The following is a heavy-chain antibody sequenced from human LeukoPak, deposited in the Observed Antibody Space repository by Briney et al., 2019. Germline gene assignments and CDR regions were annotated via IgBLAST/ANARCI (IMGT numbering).Heavy chain of an antibody. CDR1: WFTFGSYA. CDR2: ISGSGGST. J-gene: IGHJ4*02. D-gene: IGHD6-19*01. Sequence: GGSLRLSCAAFWFTFGSYAMSWVRQAPGKGLEWVSVISGSGGSTDYADSVKGRFTISRENSKNTLDLQMNSLRAKATAVYYYAKASSVGGNQHKAYWGQGTLVTVSS. CDR3: AKASSVGGNQHKAY. V-gene: IGHV3-23*01.